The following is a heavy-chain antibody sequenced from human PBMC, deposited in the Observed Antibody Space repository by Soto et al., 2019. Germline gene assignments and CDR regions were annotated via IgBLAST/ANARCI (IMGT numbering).Heavy chain of an antibody. Sequence: QVQLVQSGAEVKKPGASVKVSCKASGYTFTSYAMHWVRQAPGQRLEWMGWINAGNGNTKYSQKFQGRVTITRDTSASTAYMELSSLRSEDTAVYYCAGRRLAAAGTHPHYYYYYGMDVWGQGTTVTVSS. V-gene: IGHV1-3*01. CDR3: AGRRLAAAGTHPHYYYYYGMDV. D-gene: IGHD6-13*01. CDR1: GYTFTSYA. J-gene: IGHJ6*02. CDR2: INAGNGNT.